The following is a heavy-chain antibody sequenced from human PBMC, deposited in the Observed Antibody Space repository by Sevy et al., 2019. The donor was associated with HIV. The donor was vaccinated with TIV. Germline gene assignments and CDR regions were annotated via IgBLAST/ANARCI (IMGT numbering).Heavy chain of an antibody. J-gene: IGHJ4*02. D-gene: IGHD5-18*01. CDR2: ISYHGTNK. CDR3: AKISEEYIQTWYPPDY. CDR1: GFSFSSYG. V-gene: IGHV3-30*18. Sequence: GGSLRLSCVASGFSFSSYGMHWVRQAPGKGLEWVALISYHGTNKYYGNTVRVRFTVSKDNSRNTLYLQMDSLRAEDTDVYYCAKISEEYIQTWYPPDYWGQGTLVTVSS.